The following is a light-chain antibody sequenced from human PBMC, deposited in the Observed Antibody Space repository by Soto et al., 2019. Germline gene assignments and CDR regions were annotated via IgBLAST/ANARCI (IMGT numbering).Light chain of an antibody. CDR2: EVT. Sequence: QSALTQPASVSGSPGQWITLSCAGTTNDIGSYNYVSWFQQHPGEAPKLIIFEVTHRPSGISTRFSGSKSGNTASLTISDLQAEDEALYYCSSYKFSTTLRVFGGGTKLTVL. CDR1: TNDIGSYNY. CDR3: SSYKFSTTLRV. J-gene: IGLJ3*02. V-gene: IGLV2-14*01.